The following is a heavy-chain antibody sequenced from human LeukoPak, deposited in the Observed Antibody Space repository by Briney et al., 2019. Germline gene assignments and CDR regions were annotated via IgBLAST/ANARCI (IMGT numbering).Heavy chain of an antibody. CDR3: ARGRITIFGVVIYNWFDP. CDR2: INHSGST. D-gene: IGHD3-3*01. Sequence: ETLSLTCTVSGYSISSGYYWSWIRQPPGKGLEWIGEINHSGSTNYNPSLKSRVTISVDTSKNQFSLKLSSVTAADTAVYYCARGRITIFGVVIYNWFDPWGQGTLVTVSS. V-gene: IGHV4-38-2*02. J-gene: IGHJ5*02. CDR1: GYSISSGYY.